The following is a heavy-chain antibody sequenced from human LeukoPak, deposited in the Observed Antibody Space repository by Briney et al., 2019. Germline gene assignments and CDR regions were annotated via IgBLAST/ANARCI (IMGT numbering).Heavy chain of an antibody. Sequence: SETLSLTCAVYGGSFSGYYWSWIRQPPGKGLEWIGEINHSGSTNYNPSLKSRVTISVDTSKNQFSLKLSSVTAADTAAYYCARAKIWFGELLYPQFDYWGQGTLVTVSS. D-gene: IGHD3-10*01. CDR1: GGSFSGYY. J-gene: IGHJ4*02. V-gene: IGHV4-34*01. CDR3: ARAKIWFGELLYPQFDY. CDR2: INHSGST.